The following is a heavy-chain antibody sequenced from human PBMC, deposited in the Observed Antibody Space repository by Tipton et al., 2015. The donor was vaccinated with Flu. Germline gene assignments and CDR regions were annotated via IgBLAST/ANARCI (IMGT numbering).Heavy chain of an antibody. D-gene: IGHD2-2*01. J-gene: IGHJ6*02. V-gene: IGHV4-34*01. CDR2: INHSGST. CDR3: ARGRAGWDIVVVPAAMDGMDV. CDR1: GGSFSGYY. Sequence: TLSLTCAVYGGSFSGYYWCWIRQPPGKGLEWIGEINHSGSTNYNPSLKSRVTISVDTSKNQFSLKLSSVTAADTAVYYCARGRAGWDIVVVPAAMDGMDVWGQGTTVTVSS.